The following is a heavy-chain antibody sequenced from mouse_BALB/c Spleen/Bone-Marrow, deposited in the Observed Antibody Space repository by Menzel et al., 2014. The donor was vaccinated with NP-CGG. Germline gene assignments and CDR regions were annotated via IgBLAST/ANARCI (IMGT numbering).Heavy chain of an antibody. CDR1: GFDFSRYW. CDR2: VNPDSSTI. Sequence: EVMLVESGGGLVQPGGSLKLSCAASGFDFSRYWMSWVRRAPGKGLEWIGEVNPDSSTINYTPSLKDKFIISRDNAKNTLYLQMSKVRSEDTALYYCARLNYYGNLFVWGAGTTVTVSS. D-gene: IGHD1-1*01. CDR3: ARLNYYGNLFV. J-gene: IGHJ1*01. V-gene: IGHV4-1*02.